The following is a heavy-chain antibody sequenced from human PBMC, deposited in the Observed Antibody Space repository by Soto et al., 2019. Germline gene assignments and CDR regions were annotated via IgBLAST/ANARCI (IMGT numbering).Heavy chain of an antibody. CDR3: ASESYGGEFDY. J-gene: IGHJ4*02. CDR1: GYTFTSYA. Sequence: QVQLVQSGAEEKKPGASVKVSCKASGYTFTSYAMHWVRLAPGQRLEWMGWINAGNGNTKYSQKFPGRVTITRDTAASTAYMELSSLRSEDTAVYYCASESYGGEFDYWGQGTLVTVSS. V-gene: IGHV1-3*05. D-gene: IGHD4-17*01. CDR2: INAGNGNT.